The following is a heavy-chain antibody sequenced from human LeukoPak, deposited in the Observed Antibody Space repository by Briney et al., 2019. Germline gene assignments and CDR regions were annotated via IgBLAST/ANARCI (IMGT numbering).Heavy chain of an antibody. CDR1: GGTFNSYA. CDR2: ITAIFRTT. CDR3: ARHSGYHSTMYLDY. D-gene: IGHD3-22*01. Sequence: APVKVSCKPSGGTFNSYAISWVRQAPGQGLEWMGGITAIFRTTNYAQKFQGRVTITADESMSTIYMELSSLRSGDTAVYYCARHSGYHSTMYLDYWGQGTLVTVSS. J-gene: IGHJ4*02. V-gene: IGHV1-69*13.